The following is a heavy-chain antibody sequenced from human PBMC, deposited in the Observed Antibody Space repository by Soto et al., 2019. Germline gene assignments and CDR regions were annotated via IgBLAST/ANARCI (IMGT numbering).Heavy chain of an antibody. CDR1: GFAFSIYA. CDR3: AKATLRVVHPLVFDY. Sequence: GRSLRLSSGASGFAFSIYAMNWVRQAPGKGLEWISVISGSGGATYFADSVKGRFVISRDNSKNTLYLQMNSLRAEDTAIYYCAKATLRVVHPLVFDYWGQGSLVTVAS. CDR2: ISGSGGAT. V-gene: IGHV3-23*01. D-gene: IGHD3-3*01. J-gene: IGHJ4*02.